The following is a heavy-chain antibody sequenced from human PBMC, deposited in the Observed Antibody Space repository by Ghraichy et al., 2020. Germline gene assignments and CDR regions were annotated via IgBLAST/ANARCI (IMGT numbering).Heavy chain of an antibody. V-gene: IGHV4-59*01. CDR1: GGSISSYY. J-gene: IGHJ6*04. D-gene: IGHD2-2*01. CDR2: IYYSGTT. Sequence: SETLSLTCTVSGGSISSYYWSWIRQPPGKGLEWIGYIYYSGTTNYNPSLKNRVTISVDTSKNHFSLRLSSVTAADTAVYYCARLYCSSTSCYALDVWGKGTTVTVSS. CDR3: ARLYCSSTSCYALDV.